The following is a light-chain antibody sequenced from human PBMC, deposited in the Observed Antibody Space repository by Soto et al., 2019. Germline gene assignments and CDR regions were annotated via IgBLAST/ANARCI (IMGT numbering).Light chain of an antibody. CDR3: QSSDSSLSGSV. V-gene: IGLV1-40*01. Sequence: QSVLTQPPSVSGAPGQRVTICCTGSNANIGAGYDVHWYQQPPGTAPKLLIYGNSNRPSGVSDRFSGSKSVTSASLAITGLQAEDEADYYCQSSDSSLSGSVFGTGTKVTVL. CDR2: GNS. CDR1: NANIGAGYD. J-gene: IGLJ1*01.